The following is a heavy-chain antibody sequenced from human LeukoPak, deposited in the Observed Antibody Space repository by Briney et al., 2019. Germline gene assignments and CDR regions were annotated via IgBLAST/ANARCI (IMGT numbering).Heavy chain of an antibody. J-gene: IGHJ6*03. CDR3: ARGPLNCSSTSCYRLDYYYMDV. CDR1: GGTFSSYA. Sequence: SVKVSCKASGGTFSSYAISWVRQAPGQGLEWMGGIIPIFGTANYAQKFQRRVTITAEESTITAYMELSSLRSEDTAVYYCARGPLNCSSTSCYRLDYYYMDVWGKGTTVTVSS. D-gene: IGHD2-2*01. CDR2: IIPIFGTA. V-gene: IGHV1-69*01.